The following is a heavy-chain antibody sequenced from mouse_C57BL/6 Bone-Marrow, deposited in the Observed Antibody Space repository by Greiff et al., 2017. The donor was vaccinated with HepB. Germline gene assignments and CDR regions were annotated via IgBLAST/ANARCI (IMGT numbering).Heavy chain of an antibody. V-gene: IGHV1-69*01. Sequence: QVHVKQPGAELLMPGASVKLSCKASGYTFTSYWMHWVKQRPGQGLEWIGEIDPSDSYTNYNQKFKGKSTLTVDKSSSTAYMQLSSLTSEDSAVYYCARFTTVGDYWGQGTTLTVSS. CDR3: ARFTTVGDY. J-gene: IGHJ2*01. CDR2: IDPSDSYT. CDR1: GYTFTSYW. D-gene: IGHD1-1*01.